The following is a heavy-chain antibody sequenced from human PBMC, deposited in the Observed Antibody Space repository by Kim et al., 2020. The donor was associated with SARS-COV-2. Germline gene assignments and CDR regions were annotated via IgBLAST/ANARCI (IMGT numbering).Heavy chain of an antibody. CDR2: INPSGGST. J-gene: IGHJ4*02. V-gene: IGHV1-46*01. Sequence: ASVKVSCKASGYTFTSYYMHWVRQAPGQGLEWMGIINPSGGSTSYAQKFQGRVTMTRDTSTSTVYMELSSLRSEDTAVYYCARASEGSGISAPFDYWGQGTLVTVSS. CDR1: GYTFTSYY. CDR3: ARASEGSGISAPFDY. D-gene: IGHD3-10*01.